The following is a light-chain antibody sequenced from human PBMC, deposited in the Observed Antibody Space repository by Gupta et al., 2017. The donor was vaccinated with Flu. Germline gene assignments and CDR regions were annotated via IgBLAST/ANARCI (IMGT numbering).Light chain of an antibody. Sequence: DIQMTQSPSSLSASVGDRVTIVCRASQSISNYLNWYQQKPGRVPNLLIYAASNSQSGVPSRFSGSGSGTXFTLTIXSLQPEDFATYYCHQTYSTPQTFGXGTKVEIK. V-gene: IGKV1-39*01. CDR2: AAS. CDR3: HQTYSTPQT. CDR1: QSISNY. J-gene: IGKJ1*01.